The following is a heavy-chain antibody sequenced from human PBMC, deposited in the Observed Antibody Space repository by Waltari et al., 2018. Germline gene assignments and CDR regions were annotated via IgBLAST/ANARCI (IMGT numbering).Heavy chain of an antibody. D-gene: IGHD3-9*01. CDR2: IYYSGVT. Sequence: QLHLKESGPGLVKSSETLTLTCTVSGGPIDSSSHYWAWVRQSPGKGLEWIGTIYYSGVTFPTPSLKSRVTMSIDTSKNEFSLKLTSGTAADTAVYFCARQRMAMTGPITFDYWGQGTRVAVSS. V-gene: IGHV4-39*01. CDR3: ARQRMAMTGPITFDY. CDR1: GGPIDSSSHY. J-gene: IGHJ4*02.